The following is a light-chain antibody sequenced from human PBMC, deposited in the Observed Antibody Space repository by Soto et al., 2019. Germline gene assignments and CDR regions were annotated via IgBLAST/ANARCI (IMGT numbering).Light chain of an antibody. CDR2: GKS. V-gene: IGKV3-20*01. CDR3: QQYGSSGT. J-gene: IGKJ1*01. Sequence: EIVLTQSPGTLSLSPGERATLSCRASQSVSSSYLAWYQQKPGQAPRLLIYGKSSRATGIPDRFSGSGSGTDFTLTISRLEPEDFAVYYCQQYGSSGTFGQGTKVDIK. CDR1: QSVSSSY.